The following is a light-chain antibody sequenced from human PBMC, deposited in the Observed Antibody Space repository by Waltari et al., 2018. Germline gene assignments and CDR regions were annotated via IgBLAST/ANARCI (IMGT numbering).Light chain of an antibody. Sequence: DIVLTQYPATLSLSPGERATLSCRAIQSVANFLAWYQQKPGQAPRLLIYDVSNRATDIPARFSGSGFATDFTLTISDVEPEDIAVYYCQQRNKWPLTFGGGTKVEIK. CDR2: DVS. V-gene: IGKV3-11*01. J-gene: IGKJ4*01. CDR3: QQRNKWPLT. CDR1: QSVANF.